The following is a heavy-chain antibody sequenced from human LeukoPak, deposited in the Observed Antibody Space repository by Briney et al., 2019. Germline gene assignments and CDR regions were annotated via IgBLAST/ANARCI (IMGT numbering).Heavy chain of an antibody. Sequence: GGSLRLSCAASGFSFSSYSMSWVRQAPGKGLEWVSDINGSGGSTYYADSVKGRFAISRDNSKNTLYLQMNSLRAEDTAVYYCAKRIQSAMATGYWGQGTLVTVSS. CDR1: GFSFSSYS. CDR3: AKRIQSAMATGY. J-gene: IGHJ4*02. CDR2: INGSGGST. V-gene: IGHV3-23*01. D-gene: IGHD5-18*01.